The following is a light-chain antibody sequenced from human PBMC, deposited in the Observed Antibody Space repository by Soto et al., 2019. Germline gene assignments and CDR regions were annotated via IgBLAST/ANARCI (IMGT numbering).Light chain of an antibody. V-gene: IGLV2-14*01. J-gene: IGLJ2*01. Sequence: QSALTQPASVSGSPGQSITISCTGTSSDVGGYSYVSWYQQHPGKAPKLMIYDVSSRFSGVSNRFSGSKSGNTASLTISGLQAEDEADYYCSSYTSSSSVVFGGGTQLTVL. CDR1: SSDVGGYSY. CDR2: DVS. CDR3: SSYTSSSSVV.